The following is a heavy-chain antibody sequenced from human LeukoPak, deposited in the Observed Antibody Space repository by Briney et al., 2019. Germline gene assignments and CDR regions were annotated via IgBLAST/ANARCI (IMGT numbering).Heavy chain of an antibody. CDR3: ASKWVTYYYNSSYYHYPTDVFDI. J-gene: IGHJ3*02. V-gene: IGHV1-2*02. CDR1: GYTFTGYY. Sequence: HWASVKVSCKASGYTFTGYYMHWVRQAPGQGLEWMGWINANSGGTNYAQKFQGRVTMTRDTSISTAYMELSRLRSDDTAVYYCASKWVTYYYNSSYYHYPTDVFDIWGQGTMVTVSS. CDR2: INANSGGT. D-gene: IGHD3-22*01.